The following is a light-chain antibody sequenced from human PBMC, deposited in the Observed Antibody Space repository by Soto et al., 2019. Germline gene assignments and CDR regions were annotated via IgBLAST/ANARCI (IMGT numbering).Light chain of an antibody. CDR2: DVY. CDR1: SSDVGRYTY. CDR3: TSYTSTSTPYV. J-gene: IGLJ1*01. Sequence: QSALTQPASVSGSPGQSITISCAGTSSDVGRYTYVSWYQQHPGKAPKLIIYDVYNRPSGVSTRFSGSKSGNTASLTISGRQAEDEADYYCTSYTSTSTPYVFGGGTKVTVL. V-gene: IGLV2-14*01.